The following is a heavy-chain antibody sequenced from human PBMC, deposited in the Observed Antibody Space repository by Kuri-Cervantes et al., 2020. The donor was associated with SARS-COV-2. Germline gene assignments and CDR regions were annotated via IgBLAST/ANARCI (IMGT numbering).Heavy chain of an antibody. Sequence: ASVKVSCKASGYTFTSYDINWVRQATRQGLEWMGWMNPNSGNTGYAQKFQDRVTMTRNTSISTAYMELSSLRSEDTAVYYCARAGDVYDFWSGYYLPPRFWGRGTLVTVSS. V-gene: IGHV1-8*02. CDR2: MNPNSGNT. CDR1: GYTFTSYD. D-gene: IGHD3-3*01. CDR3: ARAGDVYDFWSGYYLPPRF. J-gene: IGHJ4*02.